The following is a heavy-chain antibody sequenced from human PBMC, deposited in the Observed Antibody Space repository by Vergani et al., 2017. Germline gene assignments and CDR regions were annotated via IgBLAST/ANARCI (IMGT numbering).Heavy chain of an antibody. CDR3: TTAGRLVPAASEGNWFDP. Sequence: EVQLVESGGGLVKPGGSLRLSCAASGFTFSNAWMSWVRQAPGKGLEWVGRIKSKTDGGTTDYAAPVKGRFTISRDDSKNTLYLQMNSLKTEATAVYYCTTAGRLVPAASEGNWFDPWGQGTLVTVSS. D-gene: IGHD2-2*01. CDR2: IKSKTDGGTT. J-gene: IGHJ5*02. V-gene: IGHV3-15*01. CDR1: GFTFSNAW.